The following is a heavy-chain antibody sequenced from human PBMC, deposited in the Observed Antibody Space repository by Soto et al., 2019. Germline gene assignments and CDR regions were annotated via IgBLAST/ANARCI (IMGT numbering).Heavy chain of an antibody. J-gene: IGHJ4*02. CDR2: ISGSGGST. D-gene: IGHD2-15*01. V-gene: IGHV3-23*01. Sequence: EVQLLESGGGLVQPGGSLRLSCAASGFTFSSYAMSWVRQAPGKGLEWVSAISGSGGSTYYADSVKGRFTISRDNSKNPLYLQMNSLRAEDTAVYYCAKGPEVVVAATRWYYFDYWGQGTLVTVSS. CDR3: AKGPEVVVAATRWYYFDY. CDR1: GFTFSSYA.